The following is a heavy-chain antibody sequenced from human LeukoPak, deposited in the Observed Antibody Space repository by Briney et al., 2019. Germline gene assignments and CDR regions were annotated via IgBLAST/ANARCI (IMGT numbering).Heavy chain of an antibody. Sequence: SGTLSLTCAVSGGSIISHTNWWSWVRQPPGKGLEWIGEIYHSGSTNYNPSLESRVTISVDKSKNQFSLKLISVTAADTAVYYCARPVRYYMDVWGKGTTVTVSS. CDR2: IYHSGST. V-gene: IGHV4-4*02. D-gene: IGHD3-16*02. CDR3: ARPVRYYMDV. CDR1: GGSIISHTNW. J-gene: IGHJ6*03.